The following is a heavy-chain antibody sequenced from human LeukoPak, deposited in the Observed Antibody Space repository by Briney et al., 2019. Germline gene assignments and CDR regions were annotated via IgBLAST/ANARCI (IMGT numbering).Heavy chain of an antibody. V-gene: IGHV3-23*01. CDR3: AKDWSGYYGDRYGLFAP. CDR2: ISGSGGST. D-gene: IGHD4-17*01. J-gene: IGHJ5*02. Sequence: GGSLRLSCAASGFTFSSYGMSWVRQAPGKGLEWVSAISGSGGSTYYADSVKGRFTISRDNSKTTLYLQMNSLRAEDTAVYYCAKDWSGYYGDRYGLFAPWGQGTLVTVSS. CDR1: GFTFSSYG.